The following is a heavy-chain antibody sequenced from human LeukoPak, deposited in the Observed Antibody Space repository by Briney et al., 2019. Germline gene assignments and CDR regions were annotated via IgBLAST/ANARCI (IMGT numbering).Heavy chain of an antibody. V-gene: IGHV3-23*01. D-gene: IGHD6-13*01. Sequence: GGSLRLSCAASGFTFSNYAMMWVRQAPGKGLEWVSSITGGGDTYYVDSVKGRFTVSRDNSKNTLYLQINSLTANDTALYYCAKGKAAGAVDWFDPWGQGTLVTVSS. J-gene: IGHJ5*02. CDR1: GFTFSNYA. CDR2: ITGGGDT. CDR3: AKGKAAGAVDWFDP.